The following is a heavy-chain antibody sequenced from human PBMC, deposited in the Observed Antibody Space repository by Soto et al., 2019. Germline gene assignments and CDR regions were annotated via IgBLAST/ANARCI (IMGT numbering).Heavy chain of an antibody. CDR2: INPSGGST. CDR3: ARDRPISLSFDY. Sequence: GASVKVSFKASGYTFTSYYMHWLRQAPGQGLEWMGIINPSGGSTSYAQKFQGRVTMTRDTSTSTVYMELSSLRSEDTAVYYCARDRPISLSFDYWGQGTLVTVSS. CDR1: GYTFTSYY. V-gene: IGHV1-46*01. D-gene: IGHD6-6*01. J-gene: IGHJ4*02.